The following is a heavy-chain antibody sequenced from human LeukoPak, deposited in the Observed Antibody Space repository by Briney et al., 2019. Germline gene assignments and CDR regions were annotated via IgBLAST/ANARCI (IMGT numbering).Heavy chain of an antibody. D-gene: IGHD6-13*01. V-gene: IGHV3-11*01. Sequence: NYGGSLRLSCAASGFTFSDYYMTWIRQAPGKGLEWISYIADSGTTMYYADSVKGRFTISRDSAKNSLYLQMNSLRVEDTAMYYCARVGSNWYWLDPWGQGTLVSVSS. CDR1: GFTFSDYY. CDR2: IADSGTTM. J-gene: IGHJ5*02. CDR3: ARVGSNWYWLDP.